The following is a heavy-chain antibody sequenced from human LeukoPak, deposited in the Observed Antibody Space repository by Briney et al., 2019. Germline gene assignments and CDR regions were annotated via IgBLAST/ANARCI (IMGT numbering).Heavy chain of an antibody. V-gene: IGHV3-21*01. CDR3: ARSREGSSSWPDAFDI. CDR2: ISSSSSYI. CDR1: GFTFSSYA. Sequence: GGSLRLSCAASGFTFSSYAMSWVRQAPGKGLEWVSSISSSSSYIYYADSVKGRFTISRDNAKNSLYLQMNSLRAEDTAVYYCARSREGSSSWPDAFDIWGQGTMATVSS. D-gene: IGHD6-13*01. J-gene: IGHJ3*02.